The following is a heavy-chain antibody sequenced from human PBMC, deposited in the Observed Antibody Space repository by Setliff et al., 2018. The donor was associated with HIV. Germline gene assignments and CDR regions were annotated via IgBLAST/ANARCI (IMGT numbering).Heavy chain of an antibody. V-gene: IGHV3-74*01. CDR3: AKTLPTLYPPHDYYFAMDV. Sequence: HPGGSLRLSCAASGFTFSGYWMHWVRQAPGKGLVWVSRINSDGSSTTYADSVKGRFTISRDNAKNTLYLQMNSLRAEDTAVYYCAKTLPTLYPPHDYYFAMDVWGQGTTVTVSS. D-gene: IGHD2-15*01. CDR1: GFTFSGYW. CDR2: INSDGSST. J-gene: IGHJ6*02.